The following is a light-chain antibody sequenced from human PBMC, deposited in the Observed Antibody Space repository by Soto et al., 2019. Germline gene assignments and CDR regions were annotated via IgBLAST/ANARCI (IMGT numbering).Light chain of an antibody. CDR3: QSYDSSLSVVV. J-gene: IGLJ2*01. CDR1: SSNIGAGYD. Sequence: QAVVTQPPSVSGAPGQRVTISCTGSSSNIGAGYDVHWYQQLPGTAPKLLIYGNYNRPSGVPDRFSGSNSGTSASLAITGLQAEDEADYYCQSYDSSLSVVVFGGGTKLTVL. V-gene: IGLV1-40*01. CDR2: GNY.